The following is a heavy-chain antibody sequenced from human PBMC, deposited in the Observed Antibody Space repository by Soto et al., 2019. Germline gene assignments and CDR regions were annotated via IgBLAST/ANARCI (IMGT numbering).Heavy chain of an antibody. V-gene: IGHV3-49*03. CDR3: TPAXDVEMATIYYYYYGMDV. CDR1: GFTFGYYA. J-gene: IGHJ6*02. CDR2: IRSKAYGGTT. Sequence: GGSLRLSCTASGFTFGYYAMSWFRQAPGKGLEWVGFIRSKAYGGTTEYAASVKGRFTISRDDSKSIAYLQMNSLKTEDTAVYYCTPAXDVEMATIYYYYYGMDVWGQGTTVTVSS.